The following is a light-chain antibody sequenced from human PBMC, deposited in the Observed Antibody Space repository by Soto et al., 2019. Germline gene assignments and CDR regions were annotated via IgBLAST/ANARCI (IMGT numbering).Light chain of an antibody. CDR1: QSISSTY. J-gene: IGKJ1*01. CDR3: QQYGSSSWT. V-gene: IGKV3-20*01. Sequence: MLTQSPWAVRLSPGEGATFSCRASQSISSTYLAWYQQKPGQAPRLLIYGASNRATGIPDRFSGSGSGTDFTLTISRLEPEDFAVYYCQQYGSSSWTFGQGTKVDI. CDR2: GAS.